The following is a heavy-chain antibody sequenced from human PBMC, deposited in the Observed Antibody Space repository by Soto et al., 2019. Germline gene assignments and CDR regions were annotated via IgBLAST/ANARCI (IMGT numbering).Heavy chain of an antibody. D-gene: IGHD2-8*02. CDR2: INHSGST. CDR1: PFCGFY. J-gene: IGHJ4*02. Sequence: PFCGFYWERKRQPPGTGLEWIGEINHSGSTNYNPSLKSRVTISVDTSKNQFSLKLTSVTAADTAVYYCARDKITGLFDYWGQGIPVTVS. CDR3: ARDKITGLFDY. V-gene: IGHV4-34*01.